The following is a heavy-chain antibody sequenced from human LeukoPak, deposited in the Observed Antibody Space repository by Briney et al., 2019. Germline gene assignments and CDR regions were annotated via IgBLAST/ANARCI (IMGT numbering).Heavy chain of an antibody. Sequence: SETLSLTCTVSGGPISSSSYYWGWIRQPPGKGLEWIGSIYYSGSTYYNPSLRSRATISVDTSKNQFSLKLSSVTAADTAVYYCARHRSCISTTCYAGAVNYWGQGTLVTVSS. CDR3: ARHRSCISTTCYAGAVNY. CDR2: IYYSGST. D-gene: IGHD2-2*01. V-gene: IGHV4-39*01. J-gene: IGHJ4*02. CDR1: GGPISSSSYY.